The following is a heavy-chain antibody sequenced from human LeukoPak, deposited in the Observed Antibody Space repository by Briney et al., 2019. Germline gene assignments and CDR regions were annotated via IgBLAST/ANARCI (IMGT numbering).Heavy chain of an antibody. CDR2: IQYNGNNK. CDR3: AKRDLAGSGTGKYYFDY. J-gene: IGHJ4*02. CDR1: GFTFSGFG. D-gene: IGHD6-13*01. Sequence: PGGSLRLSCAASGFTFSGFGMHWVRQAPGKGLEWVAFIQYNGNNKYYANSVKGRFTLSRDNSENTLYLQMNSLRAEDTAIYYCAKRDLAGSGTGKYYFDYWGQGTLVTVSS. V-gene: IGHV3-30*02.